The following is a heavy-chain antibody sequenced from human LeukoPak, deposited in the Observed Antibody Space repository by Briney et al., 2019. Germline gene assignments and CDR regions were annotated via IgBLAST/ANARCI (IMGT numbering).Heavy chain of an antibody. Sequence: PSQTLSLTCTVSGGSISSGSYYWSWIRQPAGKGLEWIGRIYTSGSTNYNPSLKSRVTISVDTSKNQFSLKLSSVTAADTAVYYCAGQKAYYDFWSGSTGVDYWGQGTLVTVSS. CDR1: GGSISSGSYY. V-gene: IGHV4-61*02. CDR3: AGQKAYYDFWSGSTGVDY. CDR2: IYTSGST. J-gene: IGHJ4*02. D-gene: IGHD3-3*01.